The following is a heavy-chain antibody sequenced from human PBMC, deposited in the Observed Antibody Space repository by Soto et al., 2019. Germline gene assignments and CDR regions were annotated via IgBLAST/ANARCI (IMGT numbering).Heavy chain of an antibody. J-gene: IGHJ6*04. D-gene: IGHD2-15*01. Sequence: EVQLVESGGDLVQPGGSLRLSCAASGFSVSSQYMSWVRQAPGKGLEWVSLIQSGGTTYYAGSVKGRFTISRDYSENTLFLQMNSLRVEDTAVYYCTRDDVHFHGDRYYGVPMDVWGNGTTVTVSA. V-gene: IGHV3-66*01. CDR3: TRDDVHFHGDRYYGVPMDV. CDR2: IQSGGTT. CDR1: GFSVSSQY.